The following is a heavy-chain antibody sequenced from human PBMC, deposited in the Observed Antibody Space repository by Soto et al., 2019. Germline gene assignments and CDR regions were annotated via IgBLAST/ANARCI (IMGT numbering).Heavy chain of an antibody. CDR3: AYLQLGMSYFDY. CDR1: GFTFSSYA. CDR2: ISGSGGST. Sequence: GGSLRLSCAASGFTFSSYAMSWVRQAPGKGLEWVSAISGSGGSTYYADSVKGRFTISRDNSKNTLYLQMNSLRAEDTAVYYCAYLQLGMSYFDYWGQGTLVTVSS. V-gene: IGHV3-23*01. J-gene: IGHJ4*02. D-gene: IGHD7-27*01.